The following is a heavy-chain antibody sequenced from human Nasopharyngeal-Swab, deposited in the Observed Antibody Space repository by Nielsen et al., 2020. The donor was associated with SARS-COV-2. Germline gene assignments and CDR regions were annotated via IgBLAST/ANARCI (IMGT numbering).Heavy chain of an antibody. CDR1: GFSFSTFT. Sequence: GESLKISCVASGFSFSTFTMHWVRQPPGKGLEWVSSINVASRDIHYGDPVRGRFTISRDNARNSLYLQMNGLRDEDTAVYYCTRDFYTGSYYEAFDVWGQGTLVTVSS. J-gene: IGHJ3*01. CDR2: INVASRDI. V-gene: IGHV3-48*02. D-gene: IGHD1-26*01. CDR3: TRDFYTGSYYEAFDV.